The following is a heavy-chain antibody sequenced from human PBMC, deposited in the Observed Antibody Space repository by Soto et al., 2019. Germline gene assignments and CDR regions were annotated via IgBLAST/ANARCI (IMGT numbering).Heavy chain of an antibody. CDR1: GYTFTSYG. CDR2: ISAYNGNT. Sequence: QVQLVQSGAEVKKPGASVKVSCKASGYTFTSYGISWVRQAPGQGLEWMGWISAYNGNTNYAQKLQGRVPMTTDTSTSTACMELRIVRSDDTAVYYCAGGRLRGVDLDYWGQGTLVTVSS. D-gene: IGHD3-3*01. CDR3: AGGRLRGVDLDY. J-gene: IGHJ4*02. V-gene: IGHV1-18*01.